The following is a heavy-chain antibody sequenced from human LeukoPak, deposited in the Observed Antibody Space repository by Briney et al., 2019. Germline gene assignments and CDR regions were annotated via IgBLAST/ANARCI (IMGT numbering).Heavy chain of an antibody. CDR3: ARVGIGYYDFWSGYPHTLDY. D-gene: IGHD3-3*01. J-gene: IGHJ4*02. CDR1: GYTFTSYD. V-gene: IGHV1-8*01. CDR2: MNPNSGNT. Sequence: ASVKVSCKASGYTFTSYDINWVRQATGQGLEWMGWMNPNSGNTGYAQKFQDRVTMTRNTSISTAYMELSSLRSEDTAVCYCARVGIGYYDFWSGYPHTLDYWGQGTLVTVSS.